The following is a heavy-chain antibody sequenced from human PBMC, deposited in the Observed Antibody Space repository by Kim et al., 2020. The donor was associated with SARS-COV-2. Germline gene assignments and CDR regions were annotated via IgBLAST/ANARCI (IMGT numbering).Heavy chain of an antibody. V-gene: IGHV4-39*01. CDR1: GGSISSSSYY. Sequence: SETLSLTCTVSGGSISSSSYYWGWIRQPPGKGLEWIGSIYYSGSTYYNPSLKSRVTISVDTSKNQFSLKLSSVTAADTAVYYCARLPYYYGSGSFPGLPWGQGTLVTVSS. D-gene: IGHD3-10*01. CDR3: ARLPYYYGSGSFPGLP. CDR2: IYYSGST. J-gene: IGHJ5*02.